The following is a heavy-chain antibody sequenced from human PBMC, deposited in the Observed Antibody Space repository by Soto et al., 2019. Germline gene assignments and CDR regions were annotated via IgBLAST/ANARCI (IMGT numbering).Heavy chain of an antibody. D-gene: IGHD4-17*01. V-gene: IGHV3-30*04. CDR2: IGHDGINK. CDR3: ARDPVPGAPDYYDY. CDR1: GFVFGNYA. Sequence: QVQLVESGGGVVQPGRSLRLSCAASGFVFGNYAMHWVRQAPGKGPEWMTVIGHDGINKYYADSVRGRFTISRDDSKNTLCLQMNSLRVEDSAVYYCARDPVPGAPDYYDYWGQGTLVTVSS. J-gene: IGHJ4*02.